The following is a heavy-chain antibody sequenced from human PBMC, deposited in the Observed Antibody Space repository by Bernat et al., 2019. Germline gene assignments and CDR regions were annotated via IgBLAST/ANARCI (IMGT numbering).Heavy chain of an antibody. CDR3: ARERVAELLLEKVYYYYGMDV. CDR2: ISAYNGNT. V-gene: IGHV1-18*01. J-gene: IGHJ6*02. Sequence: QVQLVQSGAEVKKPGASVKVSCKASGYTFTSYGISWVRQAPGQGLVWMGWISAYNGNTNYAQKLQGRVTMTTDTSTSTAYMELRSLRSDDTAVYYCARERVAELLLEKVYYYYGMDVWGQGTTVTVSS. D-gene: IGHD2-15*01. CDR1: GYTFTSYG.